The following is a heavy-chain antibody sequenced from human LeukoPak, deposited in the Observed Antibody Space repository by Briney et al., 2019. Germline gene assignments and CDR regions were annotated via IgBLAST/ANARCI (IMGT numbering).Heavy chain of an antibody. CDR2: ISGDGGST. CDR1: GFTFDDYA. J-gene: IGHJ4*01. CDR3: AKVGDYDYVWGSYRYPQYYIDY. Sequence: GGSMGLSCAASGFTFDDYAMHWVCQAPGKGLEWVSLISGDGGSTYYADSVKGRFTISRDNSKNSLYLQMNSLRTEDTALYYCAKVGDYDYVWGSYRYPQYYIDYWGHCNQITVSS. V-gene: IGHV3-43*02. D-gene: IGHD3-16*02.